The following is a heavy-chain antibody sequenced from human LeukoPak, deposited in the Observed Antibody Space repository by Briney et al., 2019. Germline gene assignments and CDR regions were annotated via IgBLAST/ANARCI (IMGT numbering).Heavy chain of an antibody. CDR2: ISAFNGNT. V-gene: IGHV1-18*01. CDR3: ATVQPADTHFQY. J-gene: IGHJ1*01. Sequence: ASVKVSCKASGHTLSSYGFTWVRQAPGQGLEWLGWISAFNGNTNIAQRVQGRVTLTRDTSTSIAHMELRRLTSDDTAVYYCATVQPADTHFQYWGPGTLVSIST. D-gene: IGHD2-2*01. CDR1: GHTLSSYG.